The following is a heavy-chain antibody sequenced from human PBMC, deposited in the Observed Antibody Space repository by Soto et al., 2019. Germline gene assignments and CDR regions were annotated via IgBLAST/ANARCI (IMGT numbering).Heavy chain of an antibody. J-gene: IGHJ4*02. D-gene: IGHD6-13*01. Sequence: GASVKVSCKASGDTFTTYDINWVRQATGHGLEWMGWINPNSGNIGYAQRFQGRVTMTRDTAIRTAYMEVSSLRAEDTAVYYCARDLYEWQQLVPFDYWGQGTLVTVSS. CDR3: ARDLYEWQQLVPFDY. V-gene: IGHV1-8*01. CDR2: INPNSGNI. CDR1: GDTFTTYD.